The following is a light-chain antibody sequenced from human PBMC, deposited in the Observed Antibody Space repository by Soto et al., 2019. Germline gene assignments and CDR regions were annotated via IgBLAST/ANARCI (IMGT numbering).Light chain of an antibody. CDR2: GAS. CDR1: QTVGSN. J-gene: IGKJ1*01. Sequence: EVVMTQSPATLSVSRGERATLSLRSTQTVGSNLAWCQQKPGQAPRLLIYGASTRATGIPVRLSGSGSGTEFTLTLSSLQPADFATYSCHKYNRYSATFGQGTKVDIK. CDR3: HKYNRYSAT. V-gene: IGKV3-15*01.